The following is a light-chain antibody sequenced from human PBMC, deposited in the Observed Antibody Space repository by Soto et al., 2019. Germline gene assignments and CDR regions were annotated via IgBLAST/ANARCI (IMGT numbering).Light chain of an antibody. J-gene: IGKJ1*01. Sequence: DIVLTQSPDTLSLSAGERATLSCRASQSVSSSYLAWYQQKPGQTPTVLIYGASSRATGIPDRFSGSGSRTDFTLTISRLEHEDFAVYYCQQYESSPTFGQGTKVESK. CDR2: GAS. CDR1: QSVSSSY. V-gene: IGKV3-20*01. CDR3: QQYESSPT.